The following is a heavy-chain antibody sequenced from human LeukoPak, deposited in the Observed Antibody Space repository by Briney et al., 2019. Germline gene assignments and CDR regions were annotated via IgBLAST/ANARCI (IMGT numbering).Heavy chain of an antibody. CDR2: MNPNSGNT. D-gene: IGHD3-3*01. CDR3: ARGGYDFRSGYFPFSYYYYMDV. CDR1: GYTFTSCD. J-gene: IGHJ6*03. V-gene: IGHV1-8*01. Sequence: GASVKVSCKASGYTFTSCDINWVRQATGQGLEWMGWMNPNSGNTGYAQKFQGRVTMTRNTSISTAYMELSSLRSEDTAVYYCARGGYDFRSGYFPFSYYYYMDVWGKGTTVTVSS.